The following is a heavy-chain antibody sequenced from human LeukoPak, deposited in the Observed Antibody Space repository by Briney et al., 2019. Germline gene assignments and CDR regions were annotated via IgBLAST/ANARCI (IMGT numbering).Heavy chain of an antibody. D-gene: IGHD6-13*01. Sequence: SETLSLTCTVSGGSISSYYWSWIRQPPGKGLEWIGSLYYSGSAYYNPSLKSRVTISVDASKNQFSLKLSSVTAADTAVYYCAREMWSAAATTYDWFDPWGQGTLVTVSS. CDR2: LYYSGSA. V-gene: IGHV4-59*12. J-gene: IGHJ5*02. CDR3: AREMWSAAATTYDWFDP. CDR1: GGSISSYY.